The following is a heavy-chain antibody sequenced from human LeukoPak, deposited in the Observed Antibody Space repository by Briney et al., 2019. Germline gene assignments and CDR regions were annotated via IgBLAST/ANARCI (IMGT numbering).Heavy chain of an antibody. J-gene: IGHJ4*02. D-gene: IGHD2-15*01. V-gene: IGHV4-59*01. CDR3: ASTSGYCSGGNCYSAFDY. CDR1: GGSFSTYY. CDR2: IYYSGST. Sequence: SETLSLTCTVSGGSFSTYYWNWVRQPPGKGLEWLGYIYYSGSTDYNPSLKSGLTISVDTYNNKFSLKLISVTAADPAVYYCASTSGYCSGGNCYSAFDYWGQGTLVTVSS.